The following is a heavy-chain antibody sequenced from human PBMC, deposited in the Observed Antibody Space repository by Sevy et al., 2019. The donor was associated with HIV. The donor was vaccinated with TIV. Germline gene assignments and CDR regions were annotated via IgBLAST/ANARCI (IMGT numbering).Heavy chain of an antibody. Sequence: GGSLRLSCAASGFTFSHYWMTWVRQAPGKGPEWVANIKGDGSEKYYVDSVRGRFTISRDNAKNTLYLQMNSLRADDTAVYYCAKVLNPALESMMEVTVRSLKGFDVWGQGTMVTVSS. J-gene: IGHJ3*01. CDR3: AKVLNPALESMMEVTVRSLKGFDV. CDR2: IKGDGSEK. D-gene: IGHD3-22*01. V-gene: IGHV3-7*03. CDR1: GFTFSHYW.